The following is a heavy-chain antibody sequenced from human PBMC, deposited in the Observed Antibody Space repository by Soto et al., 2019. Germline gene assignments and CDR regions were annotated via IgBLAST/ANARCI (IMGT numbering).Heavy chain of an antibody. CDR2: ISGSGGST. V-gene: IGHV3-23*01. Sequence: EVQLLESGGGLVQPGGSLRLSCAASGFTFSSYAMSWVRQAPGNGLEWVSAISGSGGSTYYADSVKGRFTISRDNSKNTLYLQMNSLRAEDTAVYYCAKDFAPFGGAFDIWGQGTMVTVSS. D-gene: IGHD3-16*01. CDR3: AKDFAPFGGAFDI. J-gene: IGHJ3*02. CDR1: GFTFSSYA.